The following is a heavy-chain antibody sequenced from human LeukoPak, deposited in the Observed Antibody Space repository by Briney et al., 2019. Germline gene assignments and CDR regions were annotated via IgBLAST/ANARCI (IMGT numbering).Heavy chain of an antibody. V-gene: IGHV1-69*04. CDR1: GGTFSSYA. Sequence: SVKVSCKASGGTFSSYAISWVRQAPGQGLEWMGRIIPILGIANYARKFQGRVTITADKSTSTAYMELSSLRSEDTAVYYCATVLWFGELKASYGMDVWGQGTTVTVSS. CDR3: ATVLWFGELKASYGMDV. D-gene: IGHD3-10*01. J-gene: IGHJ6*02. CDR2: IIPILGIA.